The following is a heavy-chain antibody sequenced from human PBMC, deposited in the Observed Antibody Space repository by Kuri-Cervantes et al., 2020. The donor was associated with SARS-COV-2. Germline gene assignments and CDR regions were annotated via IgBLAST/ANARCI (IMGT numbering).Heavy chain of an antibody. CDR2: IGTAGDT. J-gene: IGHJ6*02. CDR1: GFTFSSYD. V-gene: IGHV3-13*01. D-gene: IGHD1-1*01. CDR3: ARDWTGWAGGTTHVYYYYYYGMDV. Sequence: GESLKISCAASGFTFSSYDMHWVRQATGKGLEWVSAIGTAGDTYYPGSVKGRFTISRENAKNSLYLQMNSLRAEDTAVYYCARDWTGWAGGTTHVYYYYYYGMDVWGQGTTVTVSS.